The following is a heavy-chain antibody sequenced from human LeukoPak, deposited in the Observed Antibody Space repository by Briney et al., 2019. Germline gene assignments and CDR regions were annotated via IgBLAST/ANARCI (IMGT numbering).Heavy chain of an antibody. CDR3: ARENDVTGNALDV. CDR2: INHSGST. Sequence: SETLSLTCAVYGVSFSGYYWSWIRQPPGKGLEWIGEINHSGSTNYNPSLKSRVTISVDTSKNQFSLKLSSVAAADTAVYYCARENDVTGNALDVWGQGTTVTVSS. V-gene: IGHV4-34*01. J-gene: IGHJ6*02. D-gene: IGHD2-2*01. CDR1: GVSFSGYY.